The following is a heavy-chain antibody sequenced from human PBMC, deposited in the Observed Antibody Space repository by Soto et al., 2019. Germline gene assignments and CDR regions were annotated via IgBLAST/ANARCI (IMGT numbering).Heavy chain of an antibody. D-gene: IGHD2-2*01. Sequence: GGSLRLYCAASGVTFSSYAVGWVSQAPGRGMEWVSAISGSGSSTCSADYVKGRVTISRDTSKNTLYLQMNSLRAEDTAVYYWAKDRVVVLAAMGGGGYYYYGMDVWGQGTTVTVSS. CDR1: GVTFSSYA. CDR3: AKDRVVVLAAMGGGGYYYYGMDV. V-gene: IGHV3-23*01. J-gene: IGHJ6*02. CDR2: ISGSGSST.